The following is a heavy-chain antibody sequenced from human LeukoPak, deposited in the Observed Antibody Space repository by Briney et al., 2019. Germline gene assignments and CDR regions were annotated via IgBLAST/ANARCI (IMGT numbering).Heavy chain of an antibody. J-gene: IGHJ6*02. Sequence: GGSLRLSCAASGFTSSSYAMSWVRQVPGKGLEWVSAISGSGGSTYYADSVKGRFTISRDNSKNTLYLQMNSLRAEDTAVYYCAKGEYSSGWYGLYYYYYGMDVWGQGTTVTVSS. CDR3: AKGEYSSGWYGLYYYYYGMDV. D-gene: IGHD6-19*01. CDR1: GFTSSSYA. V-gene: IGHV3-23*01. CDR2: ISGSGGST.